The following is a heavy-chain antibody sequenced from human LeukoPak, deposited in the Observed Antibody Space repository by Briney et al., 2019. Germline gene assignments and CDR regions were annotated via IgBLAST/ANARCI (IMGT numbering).Heavy chain of an antibody. CDR1: GYTFTGYY. D-gene: IGHD6-6*01. CDR2: INPNSGGT. CDR3: ARAGGYSSSWDYYYYGMDV. J-gene: IGHJ6*02. Sequence: ASVKVSCKASGYTFTGYYMHWVRQAPGQGLEWMGWINPNSGGTNYAQKFQGRVTMTRDTSISTAYMELSRLRSDDTAVYYCARAGGYSSSWDYYYYGMDVWGQGTTVTVSS. V-gene: IGHV1-2*02.